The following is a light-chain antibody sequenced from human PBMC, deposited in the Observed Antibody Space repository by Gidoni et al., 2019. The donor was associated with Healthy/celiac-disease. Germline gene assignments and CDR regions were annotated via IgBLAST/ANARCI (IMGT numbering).Light chain of an antibody. CDR3: QQYNSYPWT. CDR1: QSISSW. V-gene: IGKV1-5*03. Sequence: TQSPYTLSASVGDRVTITCRASQSISSWLAWYQQKPGKAPKLLIYKASSLERGVPSRFSGSGSGTEFTLTISSLQPDDFATYYCQQYNSYPWTFGQGTKVEIK. CDR2: KAS. J-gene: IGKJ1*01.